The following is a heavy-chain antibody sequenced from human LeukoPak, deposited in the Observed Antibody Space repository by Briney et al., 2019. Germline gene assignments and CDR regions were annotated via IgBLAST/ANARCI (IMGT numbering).Heavy chain of an antibody. Sequence: ASVKVSCKASGYTFTGYYIHWVRQAPGQGLEWMGWINPNRGVTNYAQKFQGRVTMTRDTSIGTAYMELSRLRSDDTAVYYCARDQRGKGDFDYWGQGILVTVSS. V-gene: IGHV1-2*02. CDR1: GYTFTGYY. CDR2: INPNRGVT. J-gene: IGHJ4*02. CDR3: ARDQRGKGDFDY. D-gene: IGHD1-26*01.